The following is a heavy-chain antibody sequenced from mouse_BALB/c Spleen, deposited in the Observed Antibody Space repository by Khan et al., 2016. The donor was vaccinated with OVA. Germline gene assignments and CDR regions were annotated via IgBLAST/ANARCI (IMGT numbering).Heavy chain of an antibody. V-gene: IGHV1-7*01. J-gene: IGHJ2*01. Sequence: VQLQESGAELAKPAASVKMSCKASGYTFTSYWMHWIKQRPGQGLEWIGYINPTSGYTDYNQKFKDKTTLTADKSSSPAYMQLSRLTSDDSAVYYCARDRIDYWGQGTALTVSS. CDR2: INPTSGYT. CDR1: GYTFTSYW. CDR3: ARDRIDY.